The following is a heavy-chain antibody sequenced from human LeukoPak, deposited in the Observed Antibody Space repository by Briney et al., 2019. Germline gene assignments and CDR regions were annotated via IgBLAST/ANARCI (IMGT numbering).Heavy chain of an antibody. J-gene: IGHJ6*02. D-gene: IGHD2-2*01. CDR2: IKQDGSEK. CDR3: ARDGDIVVVPAAIGYYGMDV. Sequence: GGSLRLSCAASGFTFSSYWMSWVRQAPGKGLEWVANIKQDGSEKYYVDSVKGRFTISRDNAKNSLRLQMNSLRAEDTAVCYCARDGDIVVVPAAIGYYGMDVWGQGTTVTVSS. CDR1: GFTFSSYW. V-gene: IGHV3-7*01.